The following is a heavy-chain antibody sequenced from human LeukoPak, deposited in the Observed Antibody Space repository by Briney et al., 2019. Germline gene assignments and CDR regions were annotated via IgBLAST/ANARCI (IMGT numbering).Heavy chain of an antibody. CDR1: GLTFSSYS. D-gene: IGHD3-10*01. J-gene: IGHJ4*02. Sequence: PGGSLRLSCAASGLTFSSYSMNWVRQAPGKGLEWVSYISSSSSTIYYADSVKGRFTISRDNAKNSLYLQMNSLRAEDTAVYYCARDRRSGSYGGMFDYWGQGTLVTVSS. V-gene: IGHV3-48*01. CDR3: ARDRRSGSYGGMFDY. CDR2: ISSSSSTI.